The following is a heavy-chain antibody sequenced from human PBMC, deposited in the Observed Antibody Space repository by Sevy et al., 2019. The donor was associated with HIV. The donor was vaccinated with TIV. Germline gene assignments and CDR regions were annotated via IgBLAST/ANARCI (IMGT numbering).Heavy chain of an antibody. V-gene: IGHV3-53*01. J-gene: IGHJ4*02. D-gene: IGHD3-22*01. CDR3: ARGRYDSSGYYRRTKYYFDY. CDR2: IYSGGST. Sequence: GGSLRLSCAASGFTVSSNYMSWVRQAPGKGLEWVSVIYSGGSTYYADAVKGRFTISRDNSKNTMYLQMNSLRAEDTAVYYCARGRYDSSGYYRRTKYYFDYWGQGTLVTVSS. CDR1: GFTVSSNY.